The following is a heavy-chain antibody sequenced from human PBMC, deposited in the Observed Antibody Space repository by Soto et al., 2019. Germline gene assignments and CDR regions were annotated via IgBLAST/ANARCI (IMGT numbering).Heavy chain of an antibody. D-gene: IGHD4-17*01. CDR1: GFTFSSYG. V-gene: IGHV3-30*18. Sequence: GGSLRLSCAASGFTFSSYGMHWVRQAPGKGLEWVAVISYDGSNKYYADSVKGRFTISRDNSKNTLYLQMNSLRAEDTAVYYCAKPFTYGDYSNQDAFDIWGQGTMVTVSS. CDR3: AKPFTYGDYSNQDAFDI. J-gene: IGHJ3*02. CDR2: ISYDGSNK.